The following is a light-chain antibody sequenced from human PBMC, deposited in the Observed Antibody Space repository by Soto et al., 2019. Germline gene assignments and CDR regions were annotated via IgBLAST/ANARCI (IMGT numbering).Light chain of an antibody. CDR3: QQYNSYS. V-gene: IGKV1-5*01. CDR1: QSISNW. Sequence: IHITQSPSTLPASVGGGFTITCRASQSISNWLAWYQQKPGTAPKVLIYHASNLQSGVPSRFSGSGSGTEFTLTISSLQPDDFATYYCQQYNSYSFGQGTKVDIK. J-gene: IGKJ1*01. CDR2: HAS.